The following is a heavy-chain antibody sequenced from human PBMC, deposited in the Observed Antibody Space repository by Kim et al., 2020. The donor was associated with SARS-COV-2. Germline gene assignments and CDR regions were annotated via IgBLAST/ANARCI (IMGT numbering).Heavy chain of an antibody. CDR3: ARGGIRTTVTTY. V-gene: IGHV3-7*03. Sequence: GGSLRLSCAASGFTFSNYWMSWVRQTPGKGLEWVANIKQDGSEKYYVDSVKGRFTISRDNAENSLYLQMNSLRAEDTAVYYCARGGIRTTVTTYWGQGTLVTVSS. J-gene: IGHJ4*02. CDR2: IKQDGSEK. CDR1: GFTFSNYW. D-gene: IGHD4-17*01.